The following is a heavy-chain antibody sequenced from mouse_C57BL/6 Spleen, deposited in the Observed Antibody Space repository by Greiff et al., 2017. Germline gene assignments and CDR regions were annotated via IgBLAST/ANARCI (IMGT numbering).Heavy chain of an antibody. CDR3: ARWARFDDYDYAMDY. D-gene: IGHD2-4*01. V-gene: IGHV1-66*01. Sequence: QVQLKESGPELVKPGASVKISCKASGYSFTSYYIHWVKQRPGQGLEWIGWIYPGSGNTKYNEKFKGKATLTADTASSTAYMQLSSLTSEDSAVYYCARWARFDDYDYAMDYWGQGTSVTVSS. CDR2: IYPGSGNT. J-gene: IGHJ4*01. CDR1: GYSFTSYY.